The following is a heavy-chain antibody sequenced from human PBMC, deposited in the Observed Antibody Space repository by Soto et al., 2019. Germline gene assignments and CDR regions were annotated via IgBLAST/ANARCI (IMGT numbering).Heavy chain of an antibody. Sequence: PGGSLRLSCAASGFTFSSYAMSWVRQAPGKGLEWVSAISGSGGSTYYADSVKGRFTISRDNSKNTLYLQMNSLRAEDTAVYYCAKDLGIFSRSHYGMDVWGQGTTVTVSS. D-gene: IGHD3-9*01. CDR1: GFTFSSYA. CDR3: AKDLGIFSRSHYGMDV. J-gene: IGHJ6*02. V-gene: IGHV3-23*01. CDR2: ISGSGGST.